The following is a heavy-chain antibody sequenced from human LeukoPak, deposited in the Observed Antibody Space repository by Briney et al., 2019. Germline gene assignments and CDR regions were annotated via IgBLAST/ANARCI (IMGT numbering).Heavy chain of an antibody. CDR3: AREKSDRDYYDSSGYYLDY. V-gene: IGHV1-69*05. D-gene: IGHD3-22*01. J-gene: IGHJ4*02. CDR1: GYTFTSYY. CDR2: IIPIFGTA. Sequence: GASVKVSCKASGYTFTSYYMHWVRQAPGQGLEWMGGIIPIFGTANYAQKFQGRVTITTDESTSTAYMELSSLRSEDTAVYYCAREKSDRDYYDSSGYYLDYWGEGTLVTVSS.